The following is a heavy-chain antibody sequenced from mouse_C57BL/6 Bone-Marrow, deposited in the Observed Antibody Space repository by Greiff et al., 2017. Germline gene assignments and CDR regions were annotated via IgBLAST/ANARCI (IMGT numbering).Heavy chain of an antibody. CDR3: ARGGFITTVVAPYWYFDV. V-gene: IGHV1-4*01. CDR2: INPSSGYT. J-gene: IGHJ1*03. Sequence: VQLQQSGAELARPGASVKMSCKASGYTFTSYTMHWVKQRPGQGLEWIGYINPSSGYTKYNQKFKDKATLTADKSSSTAYMQLSSLTSEGSAVYYCARGGFITTVVAPYWYFDVWGTGTTVTVSS. CDR1: GYTFTSYT. D-gene: IGHD1-1*01.